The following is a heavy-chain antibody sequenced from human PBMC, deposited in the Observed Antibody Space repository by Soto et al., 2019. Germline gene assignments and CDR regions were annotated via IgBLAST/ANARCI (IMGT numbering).Heavy chain of an antibody. V-gene: IGHV3-53*04. CDR2: LHSGGDT. Sequence: EVQLVESGGGLVQPGGSLRLSCVASGIPVSSNYMTWVRQAPGKGLEWVSVLHSGGDTYYANSVKGRFTISRHDSTNTXXXXXXXXXXXXXXXXYXXXDGPYYYASRMDVWGQGTTVTVSS. CDR3: XXDGPYYYASRMDV. J-gene: IGHJ6*02. D-gene: IGHD3-10*01. CDR1: GIPVSSNY.